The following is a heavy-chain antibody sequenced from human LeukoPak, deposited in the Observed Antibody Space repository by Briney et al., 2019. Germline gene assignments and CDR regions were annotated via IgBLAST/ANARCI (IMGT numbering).Heavy chain of an antibody. V-gene: IGHV3-21*01. Sequence: GGSLRLSCTASGFTFSNFGVNWVRQAPGKGLEWVSCMDRHTNIYYANSVRGRFTISRDNAKNSVFLQMDRLTVEDTAVYYCVGDPTTNRYQYFEYWGQGALVTVSS. CDR1: GFTFSNFG. D-gene: IGHD2-8*01. J-gene: IGHJ4*02. CDR3: VGDPTTNRYQYFEY. CDR2: MDRHTNI.